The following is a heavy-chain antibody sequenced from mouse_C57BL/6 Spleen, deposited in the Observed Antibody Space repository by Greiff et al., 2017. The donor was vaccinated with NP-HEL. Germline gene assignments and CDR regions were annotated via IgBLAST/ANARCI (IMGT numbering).Heavy chain of an antibody. Sequence: QVQLKQPGAELVKPGASVKLSCKASGYTFTSYWMHWVKQRPGQGLEWIGMIHPNSGSTNYNEKFKSKATLTVDKSSSTAYMQLSSLTSEDSAVYYCARGDDGYPPYAMDYWGQGTSVTVSS. V-gene: IGHV1-64*01. CDR1: GYTFTSYW. CDR2: IHPNSGST. D-gene: IGHD2-3*01. J-gene: IGHJ4*01. CDR3: ARGDDGYPPYAMDY.